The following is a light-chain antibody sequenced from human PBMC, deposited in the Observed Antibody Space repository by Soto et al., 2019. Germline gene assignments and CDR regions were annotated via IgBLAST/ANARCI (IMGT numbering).Light chain of an antibody. CDR3: MQALQNPRT. CDR2: LGS. V-gene: IGKV2-28*01. J-gene: IGKJ1*01. CDR1: QSLLHSNVNTF. Sequence: EIVMTQSPLSLTVTPGEPASISCKSSQSLLHSNVNTFLDWYMQKPGQSPQLLIYLGSRRAPGAPDRVSGSGSGTDFTLRISTVEADDAGICYCMQALQNPRTFGQGTKLEI.